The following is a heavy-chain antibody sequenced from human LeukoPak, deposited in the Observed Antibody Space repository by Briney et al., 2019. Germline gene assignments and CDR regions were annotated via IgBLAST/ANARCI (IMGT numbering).Heavy chain of an antibody. J-gene: IGHJ6*03. Sequence: SETLSLTCTVSGGSISSYYWSWIRQPPGKGMEWLGYIYYSGGTNYNPSLKSRVTISVDTSKNQFSLKLSSVTAADTAVYYCARVSGGYYYMDVWGKGTTVTVSS. V-gene: IGHV4-59*01. CDR2: IYYSGGT. CDR3: ARVSGGYYYMDV. CDR1: GGSISSYY. D-gene: IGHD3-10*01.